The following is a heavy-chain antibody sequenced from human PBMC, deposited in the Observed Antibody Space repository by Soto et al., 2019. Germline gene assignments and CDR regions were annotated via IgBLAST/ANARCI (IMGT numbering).Heavy chain of an antibody. CDR3: ARDYKRENCGSVRCNSLDV. Sequence: PSETLSLTCTVSGDSVTSDSYFWSWIRQPTGKGLEWIGNSYYSGYYSGSTNNNPSLKSRVTVSVATSKNQFSLKLRAVTTADTAVYYCARDYKRENCGSVRCNSLDVWGQGTTVTVSS. J-gene: IGHJ6*02. CDR2: SYYSGYYSGST. V-gene: IGHV4-61*01. D-gene: IGHD2-21*01. CDR1: GDSVTSDSYF.